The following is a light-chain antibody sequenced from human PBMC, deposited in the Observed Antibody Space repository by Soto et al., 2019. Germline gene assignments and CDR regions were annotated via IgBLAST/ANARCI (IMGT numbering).Light chain of an antibody. CDR1: QDVSTN. J-gene: IGKJ2*03. CDR3: HHYNIWPPYS. V-gene: IGKV3-15*01. CDR2: DAS. Sequence: ETVMTQSPDTLSVSPGESATLSCRASQDVSTNLAWFHHKPGQTPRLVLDDASTRATGIPARFSGSGSGRHFTLTISSLQSEDFGVYYCHHYNIWPPYSFGQGTKVEIK.